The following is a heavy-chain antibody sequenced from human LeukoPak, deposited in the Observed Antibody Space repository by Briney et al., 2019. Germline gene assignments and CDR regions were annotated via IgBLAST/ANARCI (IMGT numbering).Heavy chain of an antibody. D-gene: IGHD6-13*01. CDR2: INPSGGST. Sequence: ASVKVSCKASGYTFTSYYMHWVRQAPGQGLEWMRIINPSGGSTSYAQKFQGRVTMTRDTSTSTVHMELSSLRSEDAAVYYCARGRIAAAGTTLEYFQHWGQGTLVTVSS. V-gene: IGHV1-46*01. CDR3: ARGRIAAAGTTLEYFQH. CDR1: GYTFTSYY. J-gene: IGHJ1*01.